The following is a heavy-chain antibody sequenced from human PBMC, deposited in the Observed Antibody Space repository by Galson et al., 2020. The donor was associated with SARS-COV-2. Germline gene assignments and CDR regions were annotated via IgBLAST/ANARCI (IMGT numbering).Heavy chain of an antibody. V-gene: IGHV4-38-2*02. CDR2: IYHSGST. CDR3: ARVIRSYYWYFDL. J-gene: IGHJ2*01. CDR1: GYSISSGYY. D-gene: IGHD5-18*01. Sequence: SETLSLTCTVSGYSISSGYYWGWIRQPPGKGLEWIGSIYHSGSTYYNPSLKSRVTISVDTSKNQFSLKLSSVTAADTAVYYCARVIRSYYWYFDLWGRGTLVTVSS.